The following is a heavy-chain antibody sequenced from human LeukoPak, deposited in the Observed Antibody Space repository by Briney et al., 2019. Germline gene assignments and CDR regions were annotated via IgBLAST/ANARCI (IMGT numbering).Heavy chain of an antibody. Sequence: GGSLRLSCAASGFTISIYDMHWDRQAPGKGLEWVAFIRYDGSNKDNADSVKGRFTISRDNSKNTLYLQMNSLRSEDTAVYYCAKPIAVAGDDGFDIWGQGTMVTVSS. CDR3: AKPIAVAGDDGFDI. V-gene: IGHV3-30*02. CDR2: IRYDGSNK. CDR1: GFTISIYD. J-gene: IGHJ3*02. D-gene: IGHD6-19*01.